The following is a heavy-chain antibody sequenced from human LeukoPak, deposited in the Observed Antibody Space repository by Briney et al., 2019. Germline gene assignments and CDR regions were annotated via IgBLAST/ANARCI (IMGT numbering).Heavy chain of an antibody. J-gene: IGHJ6*03. D-gene: IGHD2-15*01. V-gene: IGHV3-48*01. CDR1: GFTFSSYS. CDR2: ISSSSSTT. Sequence: PGGSLRLSCAASGFTFSSYSMNWVRQAPGKGLEWVSYISSSSSTTYYADSVKGRFTISRDNAKNSLYLQMNSLRAEDTAVYYCARSSTGYMDVWGKGTTVTVSS. CDR3: ARSSTGYMDV.